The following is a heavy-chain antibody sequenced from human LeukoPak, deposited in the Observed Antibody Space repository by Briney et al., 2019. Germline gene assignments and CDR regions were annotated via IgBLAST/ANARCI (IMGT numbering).Heavy chain of an antibody. Sequence: GGSLRLSCAASGFTFSSYSMNWVRQAPGKGLEWVAVISSDGSIKVYADSVKGRFTLSRDNSINTVDLQMNSLRAEDTAVYYCVKEYHSRGFGAYFDYWGQGTLVTVSS. CDR3: VKEYHSRGFGAYFDY. D-gene: IGHD3-3*01. CDR2: ISSDGSIK. V-gene: IGHV3-30*18. CDR1: GFTFSSYS. J-gene: IGHJ4*02.